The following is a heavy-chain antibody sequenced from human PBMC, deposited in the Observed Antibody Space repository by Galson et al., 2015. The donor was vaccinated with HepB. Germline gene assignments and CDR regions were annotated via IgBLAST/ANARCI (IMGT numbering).Heavy chain of an antibody. V-gene: IGHV3-11*04. Sequence: SLRLSCAASGFTFRDHYMTWIRQAPGKGLEWVSYISISSTTIYYADSVEGRFTISRDNAKNLVFLQMSSLRDEDTALYYCVKNGDMVATIFAYWGQGALVTVSS. CDR3: VKNGDMVATIFAY. CDR2: ISISSTTI. D-gene: IGHD5-12*01. CDR1: GFTFRDHY. J-gene: IGHJ4*02.